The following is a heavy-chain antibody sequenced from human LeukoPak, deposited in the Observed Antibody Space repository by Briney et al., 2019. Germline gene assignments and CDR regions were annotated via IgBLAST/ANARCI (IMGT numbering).Heavy chain of an antibody. V-gene: IGHV3-48*03. Sequence: GGSLRLSCAASGLTLSSYEMNWVRQAPGKGLEWVSYISSSGSTIYYADSVKGRFTISRYNAKNSLYLQMNSLRAEDTAVYYCARGVTIFGVVRFDYWGRGTPVTVSS. CDR3: ARGVTIFGVVRFDY. CDR1: GLTLSSYE. J-gene: IGHJ4*02. CDR2: ISSSGSTI. D-gene: IGHD3-3*01.